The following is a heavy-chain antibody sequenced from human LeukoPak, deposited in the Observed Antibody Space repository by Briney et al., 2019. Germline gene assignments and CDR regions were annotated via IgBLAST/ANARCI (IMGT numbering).Heavy chain of an antibody. CDR1: GGSISNYY. J-gene: IGHJ4*02. D-gene: IGHD3-10*01. Sequence: SETLSLTCTVSGGSISNYYWSWIRQPPGKGLEWIGYIYYSGSTYYNPSLKSRVTLSVDTSKNQFSLKLTSVTAADTALNYVARKVYGSGSYYPDYWGQETLVTVSS. CDR2: IYYSGST. CDR3: ARKVYGSGSYYPDY. V-gene: IGHV4-59*08.